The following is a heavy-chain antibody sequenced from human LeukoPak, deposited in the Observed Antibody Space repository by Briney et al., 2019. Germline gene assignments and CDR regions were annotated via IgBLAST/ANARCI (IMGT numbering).Heavy chain of an antibody. Sequence: PGGSLRLSCAASGFTFSSYSMDWVRQAPGKGLEWVSSISSSSSYIYYADSVKGRFTISRDNAKNSLYLQMNSLRAEDTAVYYCARDEVLWFGELRPYYYGMDVWGKGTTVTVSS. CDR2: ISSSSSYI. V-gene: IGHV3-21*01. CDR1: GFTFSSYS. CDR3: ARDEVLWFGELRPYYYGMDV. D-gene: IGHD3-10*01. J-gene: IGHJ6*04.